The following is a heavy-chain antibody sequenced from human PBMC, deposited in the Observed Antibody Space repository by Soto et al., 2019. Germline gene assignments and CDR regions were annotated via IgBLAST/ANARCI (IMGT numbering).Heavy chain of an antibody. CDR2: INAGNGYT. J-gene: IGHJ5*02. Sequence: ASVKVSCKASGYTFTSYPIYWVRQAPGQRPEWMGWINAGNGYTKYSQKFQGRVTITRDTSATTAYMQLSSLRAEDTAVYFCARARGVYCSGGACHEASFDPGGQETLVPVSS. V-gene: IGHV1-3*01. CDR1: GYTFTSYP. D-gene: IGHD2-15*01. CDR3: ARARGVYCSGGACHEASFDP.